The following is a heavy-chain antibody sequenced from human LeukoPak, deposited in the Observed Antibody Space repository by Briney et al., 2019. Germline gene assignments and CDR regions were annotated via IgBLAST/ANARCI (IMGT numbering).Heavy chain of an antibody. D-gene: IGHD6-25*01. CDR2: IHPSTGDT. J-gene: IGHJ5*02. CDR3: ARRAAAAFGPWFDP. V-gene: IGHV1-2*02. CDR1: GYTFTGSY. Sequence: ASVKVFCKASGYTFTGSYMHWVRQAPGQGLEWMGWIHPSTGDTNYAQKFQGRVTMTRDTSISTAYMELSRLGSDDTAVYYCARRAAAAFGPWFDPWGQGTLVTVSS.